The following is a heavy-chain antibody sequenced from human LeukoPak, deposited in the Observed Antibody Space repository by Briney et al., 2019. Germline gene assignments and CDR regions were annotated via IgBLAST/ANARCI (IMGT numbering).Heavy chain of an antibody. J-gene: IGHJ4*02. CDR2: INHSGST. CDR3: ARDANPGIDY. D-gene: IGHD3-10*01. Sequence: SETLSLTCAVYGGSFSGYYWSWIRQPPGKGLEWIGEINHSGSTNYNPSLKSRVTISVDTSKNQFSLKLSSVTAADTAVYYCARDANPGIDYWGPGTLVTVSS. CDR1: GGSFSGYY. V-gene: IGHV4-34*01.